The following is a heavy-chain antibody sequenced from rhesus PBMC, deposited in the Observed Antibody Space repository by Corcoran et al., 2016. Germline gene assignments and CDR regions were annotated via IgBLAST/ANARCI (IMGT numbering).Heavy chain of an antibody. Sequence: QLQLQESGPGLVKPSETLSLTCAVSGGSISSNYWSWIRQPPGKGREGIGRMSGSGGTTDYNPSLKSRVTISTDTSKNRFSLKLSYVTAADTAVYYCARDRVTIFGVVITFDYWGQGVLVTVSS. CDR3: ARDRVTIFGVVITFDY. CDR2: MSGSGGTT. CDR1: GGSISSNY. V-gene: IGHV4-173*01. D-gene: IGHD3-3*01. J-gene: IGHJ4*01.